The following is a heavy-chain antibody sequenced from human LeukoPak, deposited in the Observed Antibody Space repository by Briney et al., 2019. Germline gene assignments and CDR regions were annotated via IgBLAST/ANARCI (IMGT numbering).Heavy chain of an antibody. V-gene: IGHV1-46*01. CDR1: GYTFTSYY. Sequence: ASVKVSCKASGYTFTSYYMHWVRQAPGQGLEWMGIINPSGGSTSYAQKSQGRVTMTRDTSTSTVYMELSSLRSEGTAVYYCARDRRGYSYWRAFDIWGQGTMVTVSS. J-gene: IGHJ3*02. D-gene: IGHD5-18*01. CDR3: ARDRRGYSYWRAFDI. CDR2: INPSGGST.